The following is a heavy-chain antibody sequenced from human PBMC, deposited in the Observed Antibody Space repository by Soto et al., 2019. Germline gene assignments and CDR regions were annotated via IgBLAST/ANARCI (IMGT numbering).Heavy chain of an antibody. J-gene: IGHJ4*02. D-gene: IGHD7-27*01. Sequence: SETLSLTCTVSGGSISNHYWSWIRQPPGKGLEWIGYIYCNGNTNYNPPLKSRVTMSVDTSKNQISLKLSSVTAADTAVYYCTRANWYSEYWGQGTLGALSS. CDR3: TRANWYSEY. V-gene: IGHV4-59*11. CDR1: GGSISNHY. CDR2: IYCNGNT.